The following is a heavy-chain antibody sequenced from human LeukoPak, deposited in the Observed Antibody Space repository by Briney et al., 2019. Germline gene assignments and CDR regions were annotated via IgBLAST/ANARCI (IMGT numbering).Heavy chain of an antibody. V-gene: IGHV3-21*01. D-gene: IGHD3-3*01. CDR1: GFTFSSYS. J-gene: IGHJ6*03. CDR3: ASGYYDFWSGYFRPYYYYYMDV. CDR2: ISSSSSYI. Sequence: GGSLRLSCAASGFTFSSYSMNWVRQAPGKGLEWVSSISSSSSYIYYADSVKGRFTVSRDNAKNSLYLQMNSLRAEDTAVYYCASGYYDFWSGYFRPYYYYYMDVWGKGTTVTVSS.